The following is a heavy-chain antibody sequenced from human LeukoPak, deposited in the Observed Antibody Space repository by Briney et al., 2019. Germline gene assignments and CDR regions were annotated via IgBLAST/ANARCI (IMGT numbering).Heavy chain of an antibody. CDR1: GGSFSGYY. D-gene: IGHD3-10*01. Sequence: SETLSLTCAVYGGSFSGYYWSWIRQPPGKGLEWIGEINHSGSTNYNPSLKSRVTISVDTSKNQFSLKLSSVTAADTAVYYCARGQRLWFGEWANWFDPWGQGTLVTVSS. CDR3: ARGQRLWFGEWANWFDP. J-gene: IGHJ5*02. V-gene: IGHV4-34*01. CDR2: INHSGST.